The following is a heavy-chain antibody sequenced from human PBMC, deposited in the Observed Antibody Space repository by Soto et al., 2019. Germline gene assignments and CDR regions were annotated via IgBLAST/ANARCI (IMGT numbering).Heavy chain of an antibody. V-gene: IGHV3-11*01. CDR2: ISSSGSTI. D-gene: IGHD3-22*01. CDR1: GFTFSDYY. J-gene: IGHJ6*02. Sequence: GGSLRLSCAASGFTFSDYYMSWIRQAPGKGLEWVSYISSSGSTIYYADSVKGRSTISRDNAKNSLYLQMNSLRAEDTAVYYCARGYYYDSSGYYYYYYGMDVWGQGTTVTVSS. CDR3: ARGYYYDSSGYYYYYYGMDV.